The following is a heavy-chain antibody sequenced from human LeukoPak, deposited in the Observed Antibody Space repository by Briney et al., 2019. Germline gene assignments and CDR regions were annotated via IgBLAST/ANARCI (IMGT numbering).Heavy chain of an antibody. J-gene: IGHJ5*02. CDR1: GGAFSSYA. V-gene: IGHV1-69*13. CDR3: ARDHRLQLENWFDP. CDR2: IIPIFGTA. D-gene: IGHD6-13*01. Sequence: ASVKVSCKASGGAFSSYAINWVRQAPGQGLEWMGGIIPIFGTAKYAQKFQGRATITADESTSTAYMELSSLRSEDTAMYYCARDHRLQLENWFDPWGQGTLVTVSS.